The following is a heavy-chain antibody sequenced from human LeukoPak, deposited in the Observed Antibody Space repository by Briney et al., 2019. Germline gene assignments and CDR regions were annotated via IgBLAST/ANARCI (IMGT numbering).Heavy chain of an antibody. J-gene: IGHJ4*02. D-gene: IGHD3-16*02. CDR3: ARGGEYDYVWGSYRPIDY. V-gene: IGHV1-46*01. CDR2: INPSGGST. Sequence: VASVKVSCKASGYTFTSYYMHWVRQAPGQGLEWVGIINPSGGSTSYAQKFQGRVTMTRDTSTSTVYMELSSLRSEDTAVYYCARGGEYDYVWGSYRPIDYWGQGTLVTVSS. CDR1: GYTFTSYY.